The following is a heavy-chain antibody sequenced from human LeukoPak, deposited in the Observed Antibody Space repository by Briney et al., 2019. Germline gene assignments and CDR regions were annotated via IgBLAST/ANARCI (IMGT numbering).Heavy chain of an antibody. V-gene: IGHV1-69*06. D-gene: IGHD6-19*01. Sequence: SVKVSCKASGGTFSSYAISWVRQAPGQGLEWMGGIIPIFGTANYAQKFQGRVTITADKSTSTAYMELSSLRSEDTAVYYCARGMYSSGWLEDNWFDPWGQGTLVTVSS. CDR1: GGTFSSYA. CDR2: IIPIFGTA. J-gene: IGHJ5*02. CDR3: ARGMYSSGWLEDNWFDP.